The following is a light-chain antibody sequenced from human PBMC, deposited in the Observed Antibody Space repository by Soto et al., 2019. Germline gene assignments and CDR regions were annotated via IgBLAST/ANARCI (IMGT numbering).Light chain of an antibody. CDR2: KAS. J-gene: IGKJ4*01. V-gene: IGKV1-5*03. Sequence: DIQMTQSPSTLSGSVGDRVTITCRASQTISSWLAWYQQKPGKAPKLLIYKASTLKSGVPSRFSGSGSGTEFTLTISSLQHEDFEIYYCQQAKSFQLTLGGGTKVDIK. CDR1: QTISSW. CDR3: QQAKSFQLT.